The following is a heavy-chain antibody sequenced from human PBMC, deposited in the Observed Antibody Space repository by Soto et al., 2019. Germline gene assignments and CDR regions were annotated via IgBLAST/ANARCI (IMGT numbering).Heavy chain of an antibody. Sequence: GGSLRLSCAASGFTVSSNYMSWVRQAPGKGLEWVSVIYSGGSTYYADSVKGRFTISRHNSKNTLYLQMNSLRAEDTAVYYCARIAAAGPGRYYYYYYMDVWGKGTTVTVSS. CDR3: ARIAAAGPGRYYYYYYMDV. CDR1: GFTVSSNY. D-gene: IGHD6-13*01. CDR2: IYSGGST. V-gene: IGHV3-53*04. J-gene: IGHJ6*03.